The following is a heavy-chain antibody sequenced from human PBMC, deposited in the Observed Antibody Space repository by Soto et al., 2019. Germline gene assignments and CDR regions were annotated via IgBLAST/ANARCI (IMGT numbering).Heavy chain of an antibody. J-gene: IGHJ4*01. CDR3: ARGGNCSGGSCYSASFDN. CDR1: GGTFSSYA. V-gene: IGHV1-69*01. CDR2: IIPIFGTA. Sequence: QVQLVQSGAEVKKPGSSVKVSCKASGGTFSSYAISWVRQAPGQGLEWMGGIIPIFGTANYAQKFQGRVTITADEFTSTAYMELSSLRSEDTAVYYCARGGNCSGGSCYSASFDNWGHGKLVTVA. D-gene: IGHD2-15*01.